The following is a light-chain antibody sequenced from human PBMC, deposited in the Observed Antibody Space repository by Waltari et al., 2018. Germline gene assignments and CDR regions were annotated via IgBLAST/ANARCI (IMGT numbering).Light chain of an antibody. Sequence: QPALTQPASVSASPGESVTIPCTATSRDVGDFNSVSWYQQHPGKAPKFMIYDVSNRPSGVSHRFSGSKSGNTASLTISGLQAEDEAVYYCSSFTTSSTLLFGGGTKLTVL. CDR2: DVS. CDR3: SSFTTSSTLL. V-gene: IGLV2-14*03. J-gene: IGLJ2*01. CDR1: SRDVGDFNS.